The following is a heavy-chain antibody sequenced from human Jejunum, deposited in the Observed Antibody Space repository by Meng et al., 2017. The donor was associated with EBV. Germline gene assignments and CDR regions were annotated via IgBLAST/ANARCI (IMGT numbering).Heavy chain of an antibody. V-gene: IGHV2-5*02. J-gene: IGHJ5*02. CDR2: IYWDDDK. CDR3: ARRVHIYGDRDVGWLDP. Sequence: HISWRVSGPTLVKPTPTLTLTCTFFWFSLSTSGVGVGCLRQPPGKALEWLGLIYWDDDKRYSSPLRSRLTITKDTSKNQVVLTMTNMDPVDTATYYCARRVHIYGDRDVGWLDPWGQGTLVTVSS. D-gene: IGHD4-17*01. CDR1: WFSLSTSGVG.